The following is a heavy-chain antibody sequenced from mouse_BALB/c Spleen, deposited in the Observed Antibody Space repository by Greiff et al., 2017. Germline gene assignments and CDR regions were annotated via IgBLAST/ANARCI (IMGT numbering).Heavy chain of an antibody. CDR3: ARSSRYGGFAY. V-gene: IGHV1-55*01. J-gene: IGHJ3*01. CDR2: IYPGSGST. CDR1: GYNFTSYW. Sequence: QVQLQQPGAELVKPGTSVKLSCKASGYNFTSYWINWVKLRPGQGLEWIGDIYPGSGSTNYNEKFKSKATLTVDTSSSTAYMQLSSLASEDSALYYCARSSRYGGFAYWGQGTLVTVSA. D-gene: IGHD2-14*01.